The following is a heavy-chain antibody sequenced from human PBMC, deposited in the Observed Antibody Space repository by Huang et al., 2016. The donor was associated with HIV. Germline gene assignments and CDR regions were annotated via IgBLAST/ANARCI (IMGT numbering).Heavy chain of an antibody. CDR3: ARLRRRDYSGSDAFDI. J-gene: IGHJ3*02. CDR1: GYTFSIYW. Sequence: QLVQSGPELKKPGESLTISCKASGYTFSIYWIGWVRQMSGEGLEWMAINDPDDSHARYSPSFQGQVTFSADKSNTSAYLHWRGLKASDTAMYYCARLRRRDYSGSDAFDIWGQGTMVVVSS. V-gene: IGHV5-51*01. CDR2: NDPDDSHA. D-gene: IGHD4-4*01.